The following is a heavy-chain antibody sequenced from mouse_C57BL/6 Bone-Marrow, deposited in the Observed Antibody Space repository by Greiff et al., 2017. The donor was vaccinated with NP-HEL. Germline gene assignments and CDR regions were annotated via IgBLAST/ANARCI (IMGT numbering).Heavy chain of an antibody. CDR2: IDPSDSYT. J-gene: IGHJ4*01. D-gene: IGHD2-4*01. CDR3: ARKGVYYEDAMDY. CDR1: GYTFTSYW. V-gene: IGHV1-59*01. Sequence: VQLQQPGAELVRPGTSVKLSCKASGYTFTSYWMHWVKQSPGQGLEWIGAIDPSDSYTNYNQKFKGKATLTVDTSSSTAYMQLSSLTSEDSAVYYCARKGVYYEDAMDYWGQGTSVTVSS.